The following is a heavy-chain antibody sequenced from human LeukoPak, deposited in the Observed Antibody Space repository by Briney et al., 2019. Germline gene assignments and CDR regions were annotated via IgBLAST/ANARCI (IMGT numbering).Heavy chain of an antibody. CDR1: GFTFSSYG. CDR2: ISTSSNRI. D-gene: IGHD3-22*01. Sequence: PGGSLRLSCAASGFTFSSYGMNWVRQAPGKGLEWVSYISTSSNRIDYADSVKGRFTMSRDNAKNLLYLQMNSLRAEDTAVYYCAEYYYYDSSGYQQYYFDYWGQGTLVTVSS. CDR3: AEYYYYDSSGYQQYYFDY. V-gene: IGHV3-48*01. J-gene: IGHJ4*02.